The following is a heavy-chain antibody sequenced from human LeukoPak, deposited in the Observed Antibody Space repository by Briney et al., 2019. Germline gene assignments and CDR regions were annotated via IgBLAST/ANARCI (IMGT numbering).Heavy chain of an antibody. V-gene: IGHV3-53*01. Sequence: GGSLRLSCTVSGFTVSSNSMSWVRQAPGKGLEWVSFIYSVKGRFTISRDNSKNTLYLQMNSLRAEDTALYYCARDRCSGGRCYSLSVGHMDVWGKGTTVTVSS. CDR3: ARDRCSGGRCYSLSVGHMDV. CDR1: GFTVSSNS. CDR2: IY. J-gene: IGHJ6*03. D-gene: IGHD2-15*01.